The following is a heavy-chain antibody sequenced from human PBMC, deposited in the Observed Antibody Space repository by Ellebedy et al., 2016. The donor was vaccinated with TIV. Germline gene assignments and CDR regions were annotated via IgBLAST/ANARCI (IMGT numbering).Heavy chain of an antibody. D-gene: IGHD5-24*01. Sequence: ASVKVSCKASGYTFTTYDINWVRQATGQGLEWIGWMNPNSSNTGYAQKFQGRATMTRNTSISTAYMELSSLRSEDTAVYYCARRQFYMSDYWGQGTLVTVSS. CDR1: GYTFTTYD. CDR3: ARRQFYMSDY. J-gene: IGHJ4*02. V-gene: IGHV1-8*01. CDR2: MNPNSSNT.